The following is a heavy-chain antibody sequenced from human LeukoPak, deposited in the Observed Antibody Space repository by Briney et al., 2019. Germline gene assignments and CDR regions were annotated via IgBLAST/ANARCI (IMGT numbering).Heavy chain of an antibody. Sequence: PGGSLRLSCAASGFIFSSYAMSWVRQAPGEGLEWVSTISGSGGSTYYADSVKGRFTISRDNSKNTVYLQMNSLRAEDTAVYYCVRFTVDSEDYWGQGTLVTVSP. CDR3: VRFTVDSEDY. CDR1: GFIFSSYA. CDR2: ISGSGGST. V-gene: IGHV3-23*01. J-gene: IGHJ4*02. D-gene: IGHD2-21*01.